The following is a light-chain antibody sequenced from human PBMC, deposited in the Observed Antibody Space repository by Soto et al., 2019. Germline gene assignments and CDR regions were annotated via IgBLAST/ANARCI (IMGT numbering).Light chain of an antibody. CDR3: QQRSNWLI. CDR1: RSVNSY. V-gene: IGKV3-11*01. J-gene: IGKJ4*01. CDR2: DAS. Sequence: EIVLTQSPATLSLSPGERATLSCRASRSVNSYLAWYQQKPGQAPRLLIYDASNRATGIPARFSGSGSGTDCTLTISSLEPEDSAVYYCQQRSNWLIFGGGTKVEIK.